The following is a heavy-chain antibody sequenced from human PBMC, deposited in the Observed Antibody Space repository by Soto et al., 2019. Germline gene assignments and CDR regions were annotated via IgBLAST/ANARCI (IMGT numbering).Heavy chain of an antibody. CDR2: IIPILGIA. D-gene: IGHD3-10*01. Sequence: QVQLVQSGAEVKKPGSLVKVSCKASGGTFSSYTISWVRQAPGQGLEWMGRIIPILGIANYAQKFQGRVTITADKSTSTAYMELSSLRSEDTAVYYCARGRGGEAFDIWGQGTMVTVSS. CDR1: GGTFSSYT. CDR3: ARGRGGEAFDI. J-gene: IGHJ3*02. V-gene: IGHV1-69*02.